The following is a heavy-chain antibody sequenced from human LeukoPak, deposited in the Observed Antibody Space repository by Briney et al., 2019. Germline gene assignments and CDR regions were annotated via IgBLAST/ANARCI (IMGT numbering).Heavy chain of an antibody. CDR2: ISGGSA. D-gene: IGHD2-15*01. CDR3: AKHLASYYYYYMDV. J-gene: IGHJ6*03. V-gene: IGHV3-38-3*01. CDR1: GFTVSSNE. Sequence: GGSLRLSCAASGFTVSSNEMSWVRQAPGKGLEWVSSISGGSAYYADSRKGRFTISRDNSKNTLYLQMNSLRAEDTAVYYCAKHLASYYYYYMDVWGKGTTVTVSS.